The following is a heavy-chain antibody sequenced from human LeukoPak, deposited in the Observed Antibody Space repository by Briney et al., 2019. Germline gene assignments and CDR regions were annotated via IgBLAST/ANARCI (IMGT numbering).Heavy chain of an antibody. CDR2: VNTDGSST. Sequence: GCTLSLSYAASRLTFSNYWMHWVGLAPAKGLVWVSRVNTDGSSTDYADSLKGRFSISSDNAQTTLYLQMYTVRSDCRAVYYFSRDLDGYRSGNGAWGQRTLVTVSS. V-gene: IGHV3-74*01. D-gene: IGHD5-12*01. CDR1: RLTFSNYW. CDR3: SRDLDGYRSGNGA. J-gene: IGHJ5*02.